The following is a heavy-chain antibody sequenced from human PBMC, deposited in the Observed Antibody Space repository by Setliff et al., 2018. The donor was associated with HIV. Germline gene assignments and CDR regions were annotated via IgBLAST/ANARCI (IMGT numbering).Heavy chain of an antibody. D-gene: IGHD2-21*02. J-gene: IGHJ3*02. V-gene: IGHV3-30*02. CDR1: GFTFSTSG. Sequence: GGSLRLSCAASGFTFSTSGMNWVRQAPGKGLEWVAFIRYDGTNKYYADSVKGRFTISRDNAKNTLFLQMNSLRAEDTAVYYCASSNVVVVTASVSDAFDIWGQGTMVTVSS. CDR2: IRYDGTNK. CDR3: ASSNVVVVTASVSDAFDI.